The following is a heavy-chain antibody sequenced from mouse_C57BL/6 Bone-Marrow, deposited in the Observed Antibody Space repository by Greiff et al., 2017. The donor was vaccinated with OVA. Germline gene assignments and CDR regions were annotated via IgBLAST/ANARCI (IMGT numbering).Heavy chain of an antibody. CDR3: ARGVPQGLFDY. Sequence: EVQRVESGGGLVKPGGSLKLSCAASGFTFSSYAMSWVRQTPEKRLEWVATISDGGSYTYYPVNVKGRFTISRDNAKNNLYLQRSHLKSEDTAMYYCARGVPQGLFDYWGQGTTLTVSS. V-gene: IGHV5-4*01. J-gene: IGHJ2*01. D-gene: IGHD3-3*01. CDR1: GFTFSSYA. CDR2: ISDGGSYT.